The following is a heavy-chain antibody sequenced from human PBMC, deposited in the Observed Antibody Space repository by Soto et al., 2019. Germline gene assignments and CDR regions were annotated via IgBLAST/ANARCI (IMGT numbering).Heavy chain of an antibody. V-gene: IGHV4-34*01. J-gene: IGHJ4*02. CDR3: ARDGVGSGWSLEAHDY. Sequence: SETLSLTCAVYGGSFSGYSWSWVRQPPGKGLEWIGETNDRGSTKYNPSLKSRVTISVDTSKNQFSLKLRSVTAADTAVYYCARDGVGSGWSLEAHDYWGQGTLVTVSS. CDR2: TNDRGST. D-gene: IGHD6-19*01. CDR1: GGSFSGYS.